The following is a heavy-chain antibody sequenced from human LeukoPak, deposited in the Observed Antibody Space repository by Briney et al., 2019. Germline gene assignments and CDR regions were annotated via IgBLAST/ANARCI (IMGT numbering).Heavy chain of an antibody. V-gene: IGHV3-21*01. D-gene: IGHD6-13*01. CDR3: ARSVAAAGIPEY. CDR1: GFTFSSYS. CDR2: IGSSSSYI. Sequence: GGSLRLSCAASGFTFSSYSMNWVRQAPGKGLEWVSSIGSSSSYIYYADSVKGRFTISRDNAKNSLYLQMNSLRAEDTAVYYCARSVAAAGIPEYWGQGTLVTVSS. J-gene: IGHJ4*02.